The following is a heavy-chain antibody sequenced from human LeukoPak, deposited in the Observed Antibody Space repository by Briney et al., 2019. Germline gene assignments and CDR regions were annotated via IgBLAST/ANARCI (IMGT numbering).Heavy chain of an antibody. Sequence: GRSLRLSCAASGFTFSSYAMHWVRQAPGKGLXXXXXXXYDGSNKYYADSVKGRFTISRDNSKNTLYLQMNSLRAEDTAVYYCASILGLQGTAAGTVSDYWGQGTLVTVSS. V-gene: IGHV3-30*01. D-gene: IGHD6-13*01. CDR1: GFTFSSYA. J-gene: IGHJ4*02. CDR2: XXYDGSNK. CDR3: ASILGLQGTAAGTVSDY.